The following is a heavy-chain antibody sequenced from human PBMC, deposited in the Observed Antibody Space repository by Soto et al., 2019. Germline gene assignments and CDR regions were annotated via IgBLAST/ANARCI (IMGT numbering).Heavy chain of an antibody. Sequence: EVQLVESGGDLVEPGGSLRLSCSASGFSFPDAWMTWVRQAPGKGLEWVGRIKNRANGGTTDFAAPVKGRFTISRDDSKNTLYLQMNSLKTEDTAVYYCSTDVPWSYGALAYWGQGILVTVSS. CDR2: IKNRANGGTT. D-gene: IGHD3-10*01. V-gene: IGHV3-15*01. J-gene: IGHJ4*02. CDR3: STDVPWSYGALAY. CDR1: GFSFPDAW.